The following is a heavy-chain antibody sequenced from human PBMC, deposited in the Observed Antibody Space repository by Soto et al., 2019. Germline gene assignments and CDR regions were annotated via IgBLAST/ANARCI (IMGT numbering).Heavy chain of an antibody. V-gene: IGHV5-51*01. CDR2: IYPGDSDT. J-gene: IGHJ6*02. Sequence: PGESLKTSCQGSGCSFARYWIGWVRQMPGKDLEWMGIIYPGDSDTRYSPSFQGQVTISADKSLRTAYLQWTSLKASDTALYYCARTRSFTLGFYYDGMDVWGQGTTVTVSS. CDR3: ARTRSFTLGFYYDGMDV. CDR1: GCSFARYW. D-gene: IGHD6-6*01.